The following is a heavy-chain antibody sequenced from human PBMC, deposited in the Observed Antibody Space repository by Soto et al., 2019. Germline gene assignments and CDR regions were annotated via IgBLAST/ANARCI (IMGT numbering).Heavy chain of an antibody. V-gene: IGHV1-8*01. Sequence: QVQLVQSGAEVKKPGASVKVSCKASGYTFTSYDINWVRQATGQGLEWMGWMNPNSGNTGYAQKFQGRVTMTRNTSISTAYMELSSLTSEDTAVYYCARAKGRITIFGVVTPRDYGMDVWGQGTTVTVSS. D-gene: IGHD3-3*01. J-gene: IGHJ6*02. CDR1: GYTFTSYD. CDR3: ARAKGRITIFGVVTPRDYGMDV. CDR2: MNPNSGNT.